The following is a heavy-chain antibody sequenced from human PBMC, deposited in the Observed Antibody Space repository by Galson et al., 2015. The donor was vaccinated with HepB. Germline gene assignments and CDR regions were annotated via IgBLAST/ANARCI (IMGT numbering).Heavy chain of an antibody. CDR2: ISSSSSYI. J-gene: IGHJ3*02. CDR3: ATTPEDAFDI. D-gene: IGHD2-15*01. V-gene: IGHV3-21*01. Sequence: SLRLSCAASGFTFSSYSMNWVRQAPGKGLEWVSSISSSSSYIYYADSVKGRFTISRDNAKDSLYLQMNSLRAEDTAVYYCATTPEDAFDIWGQGTMVTVSS. CDR1: GFTFSSYS.